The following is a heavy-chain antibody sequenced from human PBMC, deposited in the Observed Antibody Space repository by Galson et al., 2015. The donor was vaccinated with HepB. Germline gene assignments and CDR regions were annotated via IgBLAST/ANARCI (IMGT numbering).Heavy chain of an antibody. CDR1: GFTFSNAW. Sequence: SLRLSCAASGFTFSNAWMSWVRQAPGKGLEWVGRIKSKTDGGTTDYAAPVKGRFTISRDDSKNTLYLQMNSLKTEDTAVYYCTTDRCSSTSCPAYYYYYYGMGVWGQGTTVTVSS. CDR3: TTDRCSSTSCPAYYYYYYGMGV. D-gene: IGHD2-2*01. J-gene: IGHJ6*02. V-gene: IGHV3-15*01. CDR2: IKSKTDGGTT.